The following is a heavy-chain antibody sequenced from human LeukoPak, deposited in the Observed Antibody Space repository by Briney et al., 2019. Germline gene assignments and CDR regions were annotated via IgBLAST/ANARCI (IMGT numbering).Heavy chain of an antibody. D-gene: IGHD6-6*01. V-gene: IGHV4-39*01. CDR3: ATQYSSSSSQDY. CDR2: IYYSGST. J-gene: IGHJ4*02. CDR1: GGSISSSSYY. Sequence: SETLSLTCTVSGGSISSSSYYWGWIRQPPGKGLEWIGSIYYSGSTYYNPSLKSRVTISVDTSKNQFSLKLSSVTAADTAVYYCATQYSSSSSQDYWGPGTLVTVSS.